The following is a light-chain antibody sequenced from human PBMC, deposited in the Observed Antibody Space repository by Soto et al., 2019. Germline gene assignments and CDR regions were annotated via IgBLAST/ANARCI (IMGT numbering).Light chain of an antibody. Sequence: DIQMTQSPSSLSASIGDRVTITCRASQGISTYLAWYQQKPGKVPYLLIYGASSLQSGVPSRFSGSGSVTDFSLTISSLQPEDVATYYCQKYNSAPWTFGPGTKVEIK. V-gene: IGKV1-27*01. CDR1: QGISTY. CDR2: GAS. CDR3: QKYNSAPWT. J-gene: IGKJ1*01.